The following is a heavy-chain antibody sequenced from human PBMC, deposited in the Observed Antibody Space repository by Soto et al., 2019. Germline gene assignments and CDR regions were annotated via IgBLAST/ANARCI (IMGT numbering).Heavy chain of an antibody. CDR3: ARGPLTGTTTVHWFDT. CDR2: INPSGGST. Sequence: ASVKVSCKASGYTFTSYYMHWVRQAPGQGLEWMGIINPSGGSTSYAQKFQGRVTMTRDTSTSTVYMELSSLRSEDTAVYYCARGPLTGTTTVHWFDTWGQGTLVTVYS. D-gene: IGHD1-7*01. CDR1: GYTFTSYY. J-gene: IGHJ5*02. V-gene: IGHV1-46*01.